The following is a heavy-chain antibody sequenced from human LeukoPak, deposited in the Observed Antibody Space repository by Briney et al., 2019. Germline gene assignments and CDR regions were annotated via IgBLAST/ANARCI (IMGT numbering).Heavy chain of an antibody. CDR3: ARDQEWELLDY. J-gene: IGHJ4*02. D-gene: IGHD1-26*01. CDR2: ISSSGNTI. CDR1: GFTFNSYE. Sequence: GGSLRLSCAASGFTFNSYEMNWVRQAPGKGLEWISYISSSGNTIYYADSVKGRFTISRDNAKNSLYLQMNSLRAEDMAVYYCARDQEWELLDYWGQGSLVTVSS. V-gene: IGHV3-48*03.